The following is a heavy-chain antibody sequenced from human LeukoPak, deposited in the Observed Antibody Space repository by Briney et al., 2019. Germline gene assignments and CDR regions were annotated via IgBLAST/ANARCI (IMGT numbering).Heavy chain of an antibody. Sequence: GGSLRLSCAASGITVSSNYMSWVRQAPGKGLEWVGRIKSKTDGGTTDYAAPVKGRFTISRDDSKNTLYLQMNSLKTEDTAVYYCTTGAYDTFDYWGQGTLVTVSS. CDR1: GITVSSNY. D-gene: IGHD3-22*01. CDR2: IKSKTDGGTT. J-gene: IGHJ4*02. CDR3: TTGAYDTFDY. V-gene: IGHV3-15*01.